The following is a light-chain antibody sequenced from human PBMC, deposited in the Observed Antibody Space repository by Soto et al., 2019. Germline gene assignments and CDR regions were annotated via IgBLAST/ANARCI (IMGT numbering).Light chain of an antibody. V-gene: IGKV1-5*03. Sequence: DIQMTQSPYTLSGSVGTRLTITCRASQSVSSWLAWYQQKPGKAPKPLIYKASTLKSGVPSRFSGSGSGTEFTLTISSLQPDDFATYYCQHYNSYSEAFGQGTKV. J-gene: IGKJ1*01. CDR1: QSVSSW. CDR2: KAS. CDR3: QHYNSYSEA.